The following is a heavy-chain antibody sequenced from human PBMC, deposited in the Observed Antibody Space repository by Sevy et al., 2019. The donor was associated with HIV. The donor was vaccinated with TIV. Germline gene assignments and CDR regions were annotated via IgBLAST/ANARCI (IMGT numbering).Heavy chain of an antibody. V-gene: IGHV3-7*01. Sequence: GGSLRLSCAASGFTFSISAMTRVRQAPGKGLEWVANIKSDGSDKYYVDSVKGRFTISRDNAKNSLYLQMNSLTAEDTAVYYCARYGGYIDHWGHGTLVTVSS. CDR3: ARYGGYIDH. D-gene: IGHD2-15*01. CDR1: GFTFSISA. J-gene: IGHJ4*01. CDR2: IKSDGSDK.